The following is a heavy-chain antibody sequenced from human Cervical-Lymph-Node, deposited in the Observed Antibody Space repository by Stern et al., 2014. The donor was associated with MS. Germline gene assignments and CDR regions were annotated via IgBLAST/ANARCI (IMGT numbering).Heavy chain of an antibody. Sequence: MQLVESAAEVKKPGASVKVSCKASGYTFTSYDINWVRQATGQGLEWMGWMNPNSGNTGYAQKFQGRVTMTRNTSISTAYMELSSLRSEDTAVYYCARVVTADWYFDLWGRGTLVTVSS. D-gene: IGHD2-21*02. CDR1: GYTFTSYD. J-gene: IGHJ2*01. V-gene: IGHV1-8*01. CDR2: MNPNSGNT. CDR3: ARVVTADWYFDL.